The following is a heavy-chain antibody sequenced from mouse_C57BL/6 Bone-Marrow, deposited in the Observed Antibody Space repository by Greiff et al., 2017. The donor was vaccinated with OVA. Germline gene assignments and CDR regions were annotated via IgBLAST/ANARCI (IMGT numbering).Heavy chain of an antibody. CDR1: GYTFTSYW. D-gene: IGHD2-12*01. CDR3: ARSHYYTPFAY. CDR2: IDPSDSYT. Sequence: QVQLQQPGAELVKPGASVKLSCKASGYTFTSYWMQWVKQRPGQGLEWIGEIDPSDSYTNYNQKFKGKATLTVDTSSSTAYMQLSSLTSEDSAVYYCARSHYYTPFAYWGQGTLVTVSA. V-gene: IGHV1-50*01. J-gene: IGHJ3*01.